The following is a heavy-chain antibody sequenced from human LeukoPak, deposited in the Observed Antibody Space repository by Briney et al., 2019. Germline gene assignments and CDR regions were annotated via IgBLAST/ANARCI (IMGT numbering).Heavy chain of an antibody. V-gene: IGHV3-23*01. D-gene: IGHD3-10*01. J-gene: IGHJ4*02. CDR1: GFTFSNYA. Sequence: PGGSLRLSCAASGFTFSNYAIKWVRQAPGRGLEWVSAIGGSSGRTYYADSVKGRFTISRDNSKNTVYLQMNSLRAEDTAVYYCAKGVYESGSSPLDYWGQGTLVTVSS. CDR3: AKGVYESGSSPLDY. CDR2: IGGSSGRT.